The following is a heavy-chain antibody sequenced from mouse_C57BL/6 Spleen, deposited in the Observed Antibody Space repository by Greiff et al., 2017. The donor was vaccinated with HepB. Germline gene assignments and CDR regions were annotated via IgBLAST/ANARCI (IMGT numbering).Heavy chain of an antibody. CDR1: GFNIKDDY. CDR2: IDPENGDT. V-gene: IGHV14-4*01. Sequence: EVQLQQSGAELVRPGASVKLSCTASGFNIKDDYMHWVKQRPEPGLEWIGWIDPENGDTEYASKFQGKATITADTSSNTAYLQLSSLTSEDTAVYYCTADARIFEYWGQGTALTVSS. J-gene: IGHJ2*01. CDR3: TADARIFEY. D-gene: IGHD6-5*01.